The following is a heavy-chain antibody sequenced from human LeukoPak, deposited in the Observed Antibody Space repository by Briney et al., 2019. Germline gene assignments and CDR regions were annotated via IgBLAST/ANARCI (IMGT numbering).Heavy chain of an antibody. CDR3: ARHGGAADY. CDR1: GYTFTVYY. CDR2: INPNTDGT. D-gene: IGHD2-15*01. V-gene: IGHV1-2*02. J-gene: IGHJ4*02. Sequence: ASVKVSCKASGYTFTVYYIHWVRQAPGQGLEWMGWINPNTDGTNYAQKFQGRVTMTRDASISTAYMGLTRLRSDDTAVYYCARHGGAADYWGQGTLVTVSS.